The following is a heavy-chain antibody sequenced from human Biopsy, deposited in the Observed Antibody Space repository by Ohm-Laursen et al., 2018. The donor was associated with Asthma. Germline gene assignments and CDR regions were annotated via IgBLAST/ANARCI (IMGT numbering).Heavy chain of an antibody. CDR1: GFTVSRDY. V-gene: IGHV3-53*01. CDR3: ARAYGGSFFSGPFDI. J-gene: IGHJ3*02. Sequence: SLRLSCAAPGFTVSRDYMFWVRQAPGKGLEWVSVIYSGGTSHTADSVRGRFTISRDYSKNTLYLQMHSLRAEDTAVYYCARAYGGSFFSGPFDIWGQGTMVTVSS. D-gene: IGHD4-23*01. CDR2: IYSGGTS.